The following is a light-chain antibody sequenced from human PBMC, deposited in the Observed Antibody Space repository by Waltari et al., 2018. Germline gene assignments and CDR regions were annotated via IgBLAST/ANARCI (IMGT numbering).Light chain of an antibody. Sequence: DIRVTQSPSSLSAPVGDRVTITCRARQSISTYLNWYQQKPGKAPKLLIFTASSLQSGVPSRFSGSGSGTDFTLTISSLQPEDSATYYCQQSFSTPKTFGQGTKVEIK. CDR2: TAS. J-gene: IGKJ1*01. CDR3: QQSFSTPKT. V-gene: IGKV1-39*01. CDR1: QSISTY.